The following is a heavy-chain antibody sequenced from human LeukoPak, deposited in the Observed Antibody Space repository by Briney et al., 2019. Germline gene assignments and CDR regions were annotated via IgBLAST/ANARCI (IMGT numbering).Heavy chain of an antibody. CDR1: GFTFSSYG. CDR3: AKSRRILRYFDWLLD. D-gene: IGHD3-9*01. CDR2: ISGSGGST. V-gene: IGHV3-23*01. Sequence: GGTLRLSCAASGFTFSSYGLSWVRQAPGKGLEWVSAISGSGGSTYYADSVKGRFTISRDNSKNTLYLQTNSLRAEDTAVYYCAKSRRILRYFDWLLDWGQGTLVTVSS. J-gene: IGHJ4*02.